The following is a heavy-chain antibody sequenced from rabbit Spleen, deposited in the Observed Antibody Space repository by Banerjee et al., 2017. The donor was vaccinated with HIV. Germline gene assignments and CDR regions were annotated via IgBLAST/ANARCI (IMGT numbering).Heavy chain of an antibody. CDR2: IDLVFGST. J-gene: IGHJ4*01. D-gene: IGHD1-1*01. CDR1: GFSFSNKA. CDR3: VRGASSSGYYSL. V-gene: IGHV1S47*01. Sequence: QEQLVESGGGLVQPGGSLKLSCTASGFSFSNKAVMCWVRQAPGKGLEWIGYIDLVFGSTYYANWVNGRFTISSHNAQNTLYLQLNSLTVADTATYFCVRGASSSGYYSLWGPGTLVTVS.